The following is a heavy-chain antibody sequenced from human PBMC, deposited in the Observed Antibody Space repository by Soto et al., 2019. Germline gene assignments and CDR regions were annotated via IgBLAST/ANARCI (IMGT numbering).Heavy chain of an antibody. Sequence: QVHLVESGGGLVKPGGSLRLSCAASGFIFSDYYMSWIRQAPGKGLEWVSYMSSGSSGSSYIDYADSVKGRFTISRDNAKNSLYMQMNSLRAEDTAVYYCAKEVDDYYDSSHNLDSWGQGTLVTVSS. CDR3: AKEVDDYYDSSHNLDS. V-gene: IGHV3-11*05. CDR2: MSSGSSGSSYI. CDR1: GFIFSDYY. J-gene: IGHJ4*02. D-gene: IGHD3-22*01.